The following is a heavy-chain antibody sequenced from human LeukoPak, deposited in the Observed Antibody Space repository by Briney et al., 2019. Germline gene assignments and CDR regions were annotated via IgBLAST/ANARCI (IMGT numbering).Heavy chain of an antibody. CDR1: GGSISSYY. V-gene: IGHV4-59*08. CDR3: ARHAYGDYPFDY. Sequence: SETLSLTCTVSGGSISSYYWSWIRQPPGKGLEWIGYIHYSGSTNYNPSLKSRVTISVDTSKNQFSLKLSSVTAADTAVYYCARHAYGDYPFDYWGQGTLVTVSS. D-gene: IGHD4-17*01. CDR2: IHYSGST. J-gene: IGHJ4*02.